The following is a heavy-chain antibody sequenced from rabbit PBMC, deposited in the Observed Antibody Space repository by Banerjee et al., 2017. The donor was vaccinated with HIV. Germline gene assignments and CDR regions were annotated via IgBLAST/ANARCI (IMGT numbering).Heavy chain of an antibody. J-gene: IGHJ3*01. V-gene: IGHV1S43*01. D-gene: IGHD4-2*01. CDR3: ARSDAGSTWVTRLDL. Sequence: QQQLEESGGGLVKPGGTLTLTCKASGFDLSTYYYMCWVRQAPGKGLELIACIYTSSGNTWYASWVKGRFTISKTSSTTVTLQMTSLTAADTATYFCARSDAGSTWVTRLDLWGPGTLVTVS. CDR2: IYTSSGNT. CDR1: GFDLSTYYY.